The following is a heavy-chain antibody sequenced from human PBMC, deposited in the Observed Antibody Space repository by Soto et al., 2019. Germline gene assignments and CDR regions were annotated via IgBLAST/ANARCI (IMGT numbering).Heavy chain of an antibody. J-gene: IGHJ4*02. CDR1: GFTVSSNY. V-gene: IGHV3-66*01. CDR2: IYSGGST. CDR3: ARVRYSSSSNFDY. D-gene: IGHD6-6*01. Sequence: GGSLRLSCAASGFTVSSNYMSWVRQAPGKGLEWVSVIYSGGSTYYADSVKGRFTISRDNSKNTLYLQMNSLRAEDTAVYYCARVRYSSSSNFDYWGQGTLVTVSS.